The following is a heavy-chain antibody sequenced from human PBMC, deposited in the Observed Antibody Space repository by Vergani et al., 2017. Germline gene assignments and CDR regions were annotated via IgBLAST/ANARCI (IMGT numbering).Heavy chain of an antibody. CDR3: ARDLAAAGTNFDY. CDR2: IWYDGSNK. Sequence: QVQLVQSGAEVKKPGASVKVSCKASGFTFSSYGMHWVRQAPGKGLEWVAVIWYDGSNKYYADSVKGRFTISRDNSKNTLYLQMNSLRAEDTAVYYCARDLAAAGTNFDYWGQGTLVTVSS. D-gene: IGHD6-13*01. CDR1: GFTFSSYG. J-gene: IGHJ4*02. V-gene: IGHV3-33*01.